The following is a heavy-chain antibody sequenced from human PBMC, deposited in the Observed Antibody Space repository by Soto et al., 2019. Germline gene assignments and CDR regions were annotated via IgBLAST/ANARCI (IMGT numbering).Heavy chain of an antibody. Sequence: SETLSLTCAVDGGSFNGYYWTWIRQTPGKGLEWIGEINHGGGTNYNPSLKSRVTILIDTSKNQFSLKLNSVTAADTAVYYCAREEVPQWFSKGYYGMDVWGQGTTVTISS. J-gene: IGHJ6*02. V-gene: IGHV4-34*01. CDR2: INHGGGT. CDR1: GGSFNGYY. D-gene: IGHD6-13*01. CDR3: AREEVPQWFSKGYYGMDV.